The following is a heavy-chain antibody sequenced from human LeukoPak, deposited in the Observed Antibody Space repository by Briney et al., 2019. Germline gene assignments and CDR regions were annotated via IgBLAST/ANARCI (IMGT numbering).Heavy chain of an antibody. CDR2: IKQDGSEK. Sequence: GGSLRLSCEASGFTFSSYGMSWVRQAPGKGLEWVANIKQDGSEKYYVDSVKGRFTISRDNAKNSLYLQMNSLRAEDTAVYYCARDRYSVDYWGQGTLVTVSS. CDR1: GFTFSSYG. D-gene: IGHD5/OR15-5a*01. CDR3: ARDRYSVDY. V-gene: IGHV3-7*01. J-gene: IGHJ4*02.